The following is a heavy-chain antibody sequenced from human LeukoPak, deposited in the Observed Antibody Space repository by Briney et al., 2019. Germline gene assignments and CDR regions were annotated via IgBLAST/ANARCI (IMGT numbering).Heavy chain of an antibody. V-gene: IGHV3-23*01. CDR2: ISDSGLST. Sequence: GGSLRVSCAASGFTFRSYAMSWVRQAPGKGLEWVAGISDSGLSTYYADSVKGRFTISRDNSKDTLYLQMNSLRVDDTAVYYCARRVVVAALDYWGQGILVTVSS. CDR1: GFTFRSYA. J-gene: IGHJ4*02. CDR3: ARRVVVAALDY. D-gene: IGHD2-15*01.